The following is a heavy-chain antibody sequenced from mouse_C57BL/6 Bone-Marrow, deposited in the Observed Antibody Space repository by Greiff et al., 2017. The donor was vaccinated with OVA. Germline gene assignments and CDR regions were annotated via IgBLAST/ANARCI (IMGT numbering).Heavy chain of an antibody. CDR1: GYTFTSYD. Sequence: VMLVESGPELVKPGASVKLSCKASGYTFTSYDINWVKQRPEQGLEWIGWIYPRDGSTKYNEKLKGKATLTVDTSSSTAYMELHSLTSEDSAVYFCARYSNYRVYYYAMDYWGQGTSVTVSS. CDR3: ARYSNYRVYYYAMDY. D-gene: IGHD2-5*01. V-gene: IGHV1-85*01. J-gene: IGHJ4*01. CDR2: IYPRDGST.